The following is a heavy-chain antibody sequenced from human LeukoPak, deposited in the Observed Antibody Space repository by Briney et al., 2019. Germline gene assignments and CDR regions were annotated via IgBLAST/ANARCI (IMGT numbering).Heavy chain of an antibody. CDR1: GFTFSSYA. Sequence: PSGGSLRLSCAASGFTFSSYAMSWVRQAPGKGLEWVSAISGSGGSTYYADSVKGRFTISRDNSKNTLYLQMNSLRAEDTAVYYCAKDIVVVPSRSGDAFDIWGQGTMVTVSS. D-gene: IGHD2-2*01. CDR3: AKDIVVVPSRSGDAFDI. V-gene: IGHV3-23*01. CDR2: ISGSGGST. J-gene: IGHJ3*02.